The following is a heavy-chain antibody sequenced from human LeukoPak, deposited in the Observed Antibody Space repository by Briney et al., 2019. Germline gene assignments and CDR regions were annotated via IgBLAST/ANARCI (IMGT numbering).Heavy chain of an antibody. J-gene: IGHJ4*02. V-gene: IGHV3-30-3*01. CDR2: ISYDGSNK. D-gene: IGHD3-22*01. CDR1: GFTFSSYA. CDR3: AKENYYDSSGPYY. Sequence: AGGSLRLSCAASGFTFSSYAMHWVRQAPGKGLEWVAVISYDGSNKYYADSVKGRFTISRDNSKNTLYLQMNSLRAEDTAVYYCAKENYYDSSGPYYWGQGTLVTVSS.